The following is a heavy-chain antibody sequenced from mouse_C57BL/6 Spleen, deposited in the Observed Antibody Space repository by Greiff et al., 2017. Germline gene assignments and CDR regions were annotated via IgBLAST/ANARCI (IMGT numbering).Heavy chain of an antibody. CDR3: AREGYGSSTGYFDV. V-gene: IGHV1-80*01. Sequence: VQRVESGAELVKPGASVKISCKASGYAFSSYWMNWVKQRPGKGLEWIGQIYPGDGDTTYNGKFKGKATMTADKSSSTAYMQLSSLTSEDAAVYFCAREGYGSSTGYFDVWGTGTTVTVSS. CDR1: GYAFSSYW. CDR2: IYPGDGDT. D-gene: IGHD1-1*01. J-gene: IGHJ1*03.